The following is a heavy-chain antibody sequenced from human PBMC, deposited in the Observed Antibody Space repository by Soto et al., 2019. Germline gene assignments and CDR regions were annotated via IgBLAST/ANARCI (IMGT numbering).Heavy chain of an antibody. CDR3: ARDPGEWSIAVAGCLDY. J-gene: IGHJ4*02. CDR1: GGTFSSYA. V-gene: IGHV1-18*01. CDR2: ISAYNGNT. D-gene: IGHD6-19*01. Sequence: QVQLVQSGAEVKKPGSSVKVSCKASGGTFSSYAISWVRQAPGQGLEWMGGISAYNGNTNYAQKLQGRVTMTTDTSTSTAYMELRSLRSDDTAVYYCARDPGEWSIAVAGCLDYWGQGTLVTVSS.